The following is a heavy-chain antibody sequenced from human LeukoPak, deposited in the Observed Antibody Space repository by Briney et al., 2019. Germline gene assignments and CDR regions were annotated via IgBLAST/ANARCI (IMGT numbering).Heavy chain of an antibody. CDR1: GGSISSYY. Sequence: PSETLSLTCIVSGGSISSYYWSWIRQPPGKGLEWIGYIYYSGSTNYNPSLKSRVTISVDTSKNQFSLKLSSVTAADTAFYYCARGGEGRSRGSSVKFDPWGQGTLVTVSS. CDR2: IYYSGST. J-gene: IGHJ5*02. V-gene: IGHV4-59*01. D-gene: IGHD3-10*01. CDR3: ARGGEGRSRGSSVKFDP.